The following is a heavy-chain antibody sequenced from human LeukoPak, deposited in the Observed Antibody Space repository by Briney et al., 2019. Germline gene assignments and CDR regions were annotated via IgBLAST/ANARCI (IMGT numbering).Heavy chain of an antibody. CDR3: AKEVGAAPRQGGF. Sequence: QPGGSLRLSCAASGFTFSNYEMNCVRQAPGKGLEWVSYISGSGSTMYYTDSVKGRFTISRDNAKNSLYLQMNSLRAEDAAVYYCAKEVGAAPRQGGFWGQGTLVTVSS. D-gene: IGHD2-15*01. CDR2: ISGSGSTM. CDR1: GFTFSNYE. J-gene: IGHJ4*02. V-gene: IGHV3-48*03.